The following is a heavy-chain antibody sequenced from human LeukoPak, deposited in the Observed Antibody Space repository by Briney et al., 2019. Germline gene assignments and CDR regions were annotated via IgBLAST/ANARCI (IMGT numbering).Heavy chain of an antibody. V-gene: IGHV3-23*01. CDR2: ISGSGGST. CDR1: GFTFSSYA. Sequence: GGSLRLSCAASGFTFSSYAMSWVRQAPGKGLEWVSAISGSGGSTYYADSVKGRFTISRDNAESSLFLQMNSLRVEDTAVYYCAREWQGGIAAAGTRIEGDYWGQGTLVAVSS. CDR3: AREWQGGIAAAGTRIEGDY. D-gene: IGHD6-13*01. J-gene: IGHJ4*02.